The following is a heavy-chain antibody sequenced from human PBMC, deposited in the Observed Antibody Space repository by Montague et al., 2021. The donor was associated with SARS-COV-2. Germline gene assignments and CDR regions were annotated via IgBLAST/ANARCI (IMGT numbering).Heavy chain of an antibody. CDR2: INYIGST. J-gene: IGHJ4*02. D-gene: IGHD6-13*01. CDR3: ARAPIYRSSWYAYFDY. CDR1: GDSMNNYY. V-gene: IGHV4-59*01. Sequence: SETLSLTCTVSGDSMNNYYWSWICQPPGKGLEWIGYINYIGSTHYNPSLQSRVTLSKDTSKTQFSLRLTSVTAADTAVYFCARAPIYRSSWYAYFDYWGQGTLVTASS.